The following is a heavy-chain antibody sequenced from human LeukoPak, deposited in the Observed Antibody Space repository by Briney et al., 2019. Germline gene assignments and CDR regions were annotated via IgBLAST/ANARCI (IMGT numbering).Heavy chain of an antibody. D-gene: IGHD3-16*01. CDR3: TYRNTLDY. Sequence: GGSLRLSCAASGFSFSGHWMNWVRQPPGKGLEWVANIKPDGSEKYYVDSVKGRFTISRDDAKRSLDLQMDSLRAEDTAIYYCTYRNTLDYWGQGTLVTVSS. CDR1: GFSFSGHW. J-gene: IGHJ4*02. CDR2: IKPDGSEK. V-gene: IGHV3-7*02.